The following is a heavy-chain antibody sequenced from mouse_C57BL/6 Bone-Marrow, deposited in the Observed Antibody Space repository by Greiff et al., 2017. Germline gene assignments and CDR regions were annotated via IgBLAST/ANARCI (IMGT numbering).Heavy chain of an antibody. V-gene: IGHV1-19*01. CDR3: ARRAYYYYAMDY. CDR2: INPYNGGT. J-gene: IGHJ4*01. CDR1: GYTFTDYY. Sequence: EVQLQQSGPVLVKPGASVKMSCKASGYTFTDYYMNWVKQSHGKSLEWIGVINPYNGGTSYNQKFKGKATLTVYKSSSTAYMALNSLTSEDSAVYYCARRAYYYYAMDYWGQGTSVTVSS.